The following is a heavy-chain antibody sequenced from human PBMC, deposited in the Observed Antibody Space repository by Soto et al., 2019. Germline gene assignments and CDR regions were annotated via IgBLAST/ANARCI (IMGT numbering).Heavy chain of an antibody. CDR2: IYYSGST. J-gene: IGHJ5*02. CDR3: ARHQSHSSSYVDP. V-gene: IGHV4-59*04. CDR1: GGSISSYY. Sequence: PSETLSLTCTVSGGSISSYYWSWIRQPPGKGLEWIGYIYYSGSTYYNPSLKSRVTISVDTSKNQFSLKLSSVTAADTAVYYCARHQSHSSSYVDPWGQGTLVTAPQ. D-gene: IGHD6-13*01.